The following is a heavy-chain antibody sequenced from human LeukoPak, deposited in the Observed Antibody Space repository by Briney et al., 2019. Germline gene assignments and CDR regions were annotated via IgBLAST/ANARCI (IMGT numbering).Heavy chain of an antibody. Sequence: SETLSLTCAVSGGSISSSNWWSWVRQPPGKGLEWIGEIYHSGSTNYNPSLKSRVTISVDKSKNQFSLKLSSVTAADTAVYYCARQSHSGWYLGLFVYWGQGTLVTVSS. CDR2: IYHSGST. CDR1: GGSISSSNW. J-gene: IGHJ4*02. CDR3: ARQSHSGWYLGLFVY. V-gene: IGHV4-4*02. D-gene: IGHD6-19*01.